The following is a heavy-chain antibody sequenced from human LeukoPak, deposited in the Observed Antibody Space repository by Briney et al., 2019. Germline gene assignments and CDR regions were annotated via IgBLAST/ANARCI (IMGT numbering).Heavy chain of an antibody. Sequence: GGSLRLSCAASGFIFSSYGMHWVRQAPGKGLEWVSAISGSGGSTYYADSVKGRFTISRDKSKNTLYLQMNSLRAEDTAVYYCAKDSRYYDSSGIDYWGQGTLVTVSS. V-gene: IGHV3-23*01. J-gene: IGHJ4*02. CDR3: AKDSRYYDSSGIDY. D-gene: IGHD3-22*01. CDR2: ISGSGGST. CDR1: GFIFSSYG.